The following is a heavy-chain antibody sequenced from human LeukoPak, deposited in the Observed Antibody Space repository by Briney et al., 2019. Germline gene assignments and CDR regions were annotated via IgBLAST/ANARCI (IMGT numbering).Heavy chain of an antibody. CDR2: IYYSGST. CDR3: ARHDSRKCWGGIDY. CDR1: GGSISSSSYY. Sequence: SETLSLTCTVSGGSISSSSYYWGWIRQPPGKGLEWIGSIYYSGSTYYNPSLKSRVTISVDTSKNQFSLKLSSVTAADTAVYYCARHDSRKCWGGIDYWGQGTLVTVSS. V-gene: IGHV4-39*01. J-gene: IGHJ4*02. D-gene: IGHD3-16*01.